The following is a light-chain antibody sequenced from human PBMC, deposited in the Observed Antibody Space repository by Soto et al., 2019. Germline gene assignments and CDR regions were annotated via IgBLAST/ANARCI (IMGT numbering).Light chain of an antibody. Sequence: EIVLTQSPGTLSVSPGERATLSCRASQTISSNYLAWYQQKPGQTPSLLIYGTSSRATGIPDRFSGSGSGTDFTLTISRLEPEDSEIYYCHKYGSWTFGQGTKVEIK. J-gene: IGKJ1*01. CDR1: QTISSNY. V-gene: IGKV3-20*01. CDR3: HKYGSWT. CDR2: GTS.